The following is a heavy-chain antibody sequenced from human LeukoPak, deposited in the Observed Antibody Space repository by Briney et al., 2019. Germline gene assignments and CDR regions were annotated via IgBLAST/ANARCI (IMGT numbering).Heavy chain of an antibody. Sequence: GGSLRLSCAASGFTFSSYGMHWVRQAPGKGLEWVSAISGSGGSTYYADSVKGRFTISRDNSKNTLYLQMNSLRAEDTAVYYCAKDRRIQPYAFDIWGQGTMVTVSS. D-gene: IGHD5-18*01. CDR1: GFTFSSYG. V-gene: IGHV3-23*01. J-gene: IGHJ3*02. CDR3: AKDRRIQPYAFDI. CDR2: ISGSGGST.